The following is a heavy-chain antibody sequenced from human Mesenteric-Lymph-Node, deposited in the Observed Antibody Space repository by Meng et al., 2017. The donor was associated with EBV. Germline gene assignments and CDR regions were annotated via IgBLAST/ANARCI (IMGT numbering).Heavy chain of an antibody. CDR3: ARFDWLAHF. CDR1: CYTFTSHG. J-gene: IGHJ4*02. Sequence: PLEQSGPEVKNSWVSVKLSCKASCYTFTSHGFSWVRQASGEGLGWVAWSNTNTGNPTYDKDFTGRFVFSVDTYVSTAYLQISSLESDDAAVYYCARFDWLAHFWGQGTLVTASS. V-gene: IGHV7-4-1*02. D-gene: IGHD3-9*01. CDR2: SNTNTGNP.